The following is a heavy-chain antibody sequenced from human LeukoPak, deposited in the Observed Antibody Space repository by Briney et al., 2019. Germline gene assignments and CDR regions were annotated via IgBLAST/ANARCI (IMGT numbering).Heavy chain of an antibody. D-gene: IGHD1-26*01. CDR1: GFTFSNFA. CDR3: AKDSVAGATHYFDH. V-gene: IGHV3-23*01. J-gene: IGHJ4*02. Sequence: GGSLRLSCAASGFTFSNFAMSGVRQPPGKGLEWVSTLGGGGIDTYYADSVKGRFTISRDNSKNTLYLHMNSLRAEDTAVYYCAKDSVAGATHYFDHWGQGTLVAVSS. CDR2: LGGGGIDT.